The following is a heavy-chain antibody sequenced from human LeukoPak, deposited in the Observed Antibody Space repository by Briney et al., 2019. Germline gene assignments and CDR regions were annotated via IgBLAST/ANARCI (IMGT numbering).Heavy chain of an antibody. CDR1: GFTFSSYE. V-gene: IGHV3-48*03. Sequence: PGGSLRLSCAASGFTFSSYEMNWVRQAPGKGLEWVSYISSSGSTIYYADSVKGRFTISRDNSKNTLYLQMNSLRAEDTALYYCAKGWAIGWLDAFDIRGQGTMVTVSS. CDR3: AKGWAIGWLDAFDI. D-gene: IGHD5-12*01. J-gene: IGHJ3*02. CDR2: ISSSGSTI.